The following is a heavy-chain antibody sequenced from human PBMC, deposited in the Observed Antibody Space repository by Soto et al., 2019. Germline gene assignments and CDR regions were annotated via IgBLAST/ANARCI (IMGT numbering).Heavy chain of an antibody. D-gene: IGHD3-22*01. V-gene: IGHV3-30*18. CDR3: AKADADYYDSSGYPVHWYFDL. CDR1: GFTFSSYG. J-gene: IGHJ2*01. CDR2: ISYDGSNK. Sequence: LRLSCAASGFTFSSYGMHWVRQAPGKGLEWVAVISYDGSNKYYADSVKGRFTISRDNSKNTLYLQMNSLRAEDTAVYYCAKADADYYDSSGYPVHWYFDLWGRGTLVTVSS.